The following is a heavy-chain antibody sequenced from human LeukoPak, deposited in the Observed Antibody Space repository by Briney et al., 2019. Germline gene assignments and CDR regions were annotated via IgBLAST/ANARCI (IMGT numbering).Heavy chain of an antibody. CDR1: GYNVSTISAA. V-gene: IGHV6-1*01. J-gene: IGHJ6*03. Sequence: SQTLSLTCAISGYNVSTISAAWNWVRHSPSRGLEWLGRTYYMSKWYYDYAVSVKSRITINPDTSKNQFSLQLNSVTPEDTAVYYCVRGPQLVVYYYMVVWGKGTTVTVSS. CDR3: VRGPQLVVYYYMVV. D-gene: IGHD6-13*01. CDR2: TYYMSKWYY.